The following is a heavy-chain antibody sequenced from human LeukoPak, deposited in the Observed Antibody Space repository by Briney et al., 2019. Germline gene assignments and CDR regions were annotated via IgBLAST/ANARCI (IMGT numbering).Heavy chain of an antibody. D-gene: IGHD1-26*01. V-gene: IGHV1-2*02. CDR3: ARDLGGGTPLDY. CDR2: INPNSGGT. J-gene: IGHJ4*02. CDR1: GYTFTGYY. Sequence: ASVKVSCKASGYTFTGYYMHWVRQAPGQGLEWMGWINPNSGGTNYAQKFQGRVTMTRDTSISTAYMELSRLRSDDTAVYYCARDLGGGTPLDYWGQGTLVTVSS.